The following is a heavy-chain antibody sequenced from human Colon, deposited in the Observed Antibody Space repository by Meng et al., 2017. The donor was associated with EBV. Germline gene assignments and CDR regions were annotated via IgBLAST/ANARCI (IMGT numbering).Heavy chain of an antibody. CDR1: GDSVSDTNHF. D-gene: IGHD3-16*01. V-gene: IGHV4-39*07. CDR2: INSNLNT. CDR3: VRVRGDFDY. Sequence: QLLLQESGPGLVKPSETLALTCIVSGDSVSDTNHFWSWVRQAPGKGLEWVGSINSNLNTYSNPSLTSRVTMSLDTSKNQFSLKLSSVTAADTAVYYCVRVRGDFDYWGQGTLVTVSS. J-gene: IGHJ4*02.